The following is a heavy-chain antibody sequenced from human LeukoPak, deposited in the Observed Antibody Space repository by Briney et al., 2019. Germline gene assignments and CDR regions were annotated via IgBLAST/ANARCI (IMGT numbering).Heavy chain of an antibody. CDR1: GFTFSNFV. V-gene: IGHV3-23*01. CDR3: ARDPYSGTYGDTYYYYMDV. CDR2: IDGGGGST. Sequence: GGSLRLSCAASGFTFSNFVMSWVRQAPGKGLEWVSYIDGGGGSTNYADSVKGRFTIDRDNSKNTVYLQMNSLRAEDTAVYYCARDPYSGTYGDTYYYYMDVWGKGTTVTISS. D-gene: IGHD1-26*01. J-gene: IGHJ6*03.